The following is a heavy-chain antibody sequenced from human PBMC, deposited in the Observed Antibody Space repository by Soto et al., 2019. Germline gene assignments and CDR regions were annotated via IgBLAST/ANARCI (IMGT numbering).Heavy chain of an antibody. CDR3: ARGYSGSWPVDGMDV. J-gene: IGHJ6*02. CDR1: GGSFSGYY. V-gene: IGHV4-34*01. CDR2: INHSGST. D-gene: IGHD6-13*01. Sequence: SETLSLTCAVYGGSFSGYYWSWIRQPPGKGLEWIGEINHSGSTNYNPSLKSRVTISVDTSKNQFSLKMSSVTAADTSVYYCARGYSGSWPVDGMDVWGQGTTVTVSS.